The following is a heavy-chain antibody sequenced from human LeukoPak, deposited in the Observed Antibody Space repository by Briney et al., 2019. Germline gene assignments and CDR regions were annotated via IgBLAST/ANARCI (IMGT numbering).Heavy chain of an antibody. CDR3: ARGDYDFRSGYLILNWFDP. CDR1: GGSISSSSYY. D-gene: IGHD3-3*01. Sequence: KSSETLSLTCTVSGGSISSSSYYWGWIRQPPGKGLEWIGSIYYSGSTYYNPSLKSRVTISVDTSKNQFSLKLSSVTAADTAVYYCARGDYDFRSGYLILNWFDPWGQGTLVTVSS. J-gene: IGHJ5*02. V-gene: IGHV4-39*01. CDR2: IYYSGST.